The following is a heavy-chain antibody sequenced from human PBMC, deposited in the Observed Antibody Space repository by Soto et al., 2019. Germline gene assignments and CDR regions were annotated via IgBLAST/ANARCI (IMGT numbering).Heavy chain of an antibody. CDR2: IFSNDSK. D-gene: IGHD3-10*01. V-gene: IGHV2-26*01. J-gene: IGHJ4*02. Sequence: QVTLKESGPVLVKPTETLTLTCTASGFSLSNARMSVSWIRQPPGKALEWLAHIFSNDSKSYSAALKSRITISKDTSKSQVVLTMTNMDPVDTATYYCARIRGWGWLGPNDYWGQGTLVPVSS. CDR3: ARIRGWGWLGPNDY. CDR1: GFSLSNARMS.